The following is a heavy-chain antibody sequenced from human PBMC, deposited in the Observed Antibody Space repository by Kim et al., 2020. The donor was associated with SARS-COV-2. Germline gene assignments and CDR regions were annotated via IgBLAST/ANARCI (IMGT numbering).Heavy chain of an antibody. D-gene: IGHD6-19*01. CDR1: GGSISSGGYY. J-gene: IGHJ4*02. Sequence: SETLSLTCTVSGGSISSGGYYWSWILQHPGKGLEWIGYIYYSGSTYYNPSLKSRVTISVDTSKNQFSLKLSSVTAADTAVYYCARDGYSSGWGTVFDYWGQGTLVTVSS. CDR3: ARDGYSSGWGTVFDY. V-gene: IGHV4-31*03. CDR2: IYYSGST.